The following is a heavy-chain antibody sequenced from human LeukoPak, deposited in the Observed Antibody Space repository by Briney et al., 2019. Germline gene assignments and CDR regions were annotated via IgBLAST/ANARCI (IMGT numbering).Heavy chain of an antibody. J-gene: IGHJ4*02. D-gene: IGHD3-10*01. CDR2: INPNSGGT. V-gene: IGHV1-2*02. Sequence: GASVKVSCKASGYTFTAYYIHWVRQSPGQGLEWRGWINPNSGGTNYAQKFQGRVTMTRDTSISTAYMELSRLRSDDTAVYYCARGLWFGELFDYWGQGTLVTVSS. CDR3: ARGLWFGELFDY. CDR1: GYTFTAYY.